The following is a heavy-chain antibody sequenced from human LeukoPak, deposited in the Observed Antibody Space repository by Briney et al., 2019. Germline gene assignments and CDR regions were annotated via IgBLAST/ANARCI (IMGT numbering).Heavy chain of an antibody. V-gene: IGHV3-23*01. CDR3: AREGRDGYNGYGAFDI. CDR1: GFTFSSYA. D-gene: IGHD5-24*01. Sequence: PGGSLRLSCAASGFTFSSYAMNWVRRAPGKGLEWVSSISDNGGSTYYADSVKGRFTISRDNSKNTLYLQMNSLRAEDTAVYYCAREGRDGYNGYGAFDIWGQGTMVTVSS. J-gene: IGHJ3*02. CDR2: ISDNGGST.